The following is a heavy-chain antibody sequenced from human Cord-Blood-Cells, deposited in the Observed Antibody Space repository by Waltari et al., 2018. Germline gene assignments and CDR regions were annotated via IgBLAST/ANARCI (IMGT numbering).Heavy chain of an antibody. Sequence: QLQLQESGPGLVKPSETLSLTCTVSGGSISSSSYYWGWIRQPPGKGLEWIGSIYYRGSTYYNPSLKSRVTISVDTSKNQFSLKLSSVTAADTAVYYCASEYSSSSNWFDPWGQGTLVTVSS. D-gene: IGHD6-6*01. CDR1: GGSISSSSYY. V-gene: IGHV4-39*01. CDR3: ASEYSSSSNWFDP. J-gene: IGHJ5*02. CDR2: IYYRGST.